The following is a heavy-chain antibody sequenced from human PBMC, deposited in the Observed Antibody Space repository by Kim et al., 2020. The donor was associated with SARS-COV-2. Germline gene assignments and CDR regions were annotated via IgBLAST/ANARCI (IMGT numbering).Heavy chain of an antibody. Sequence: GGSLRLSCAASGFTFSNAWMSWVRQAPGKGLEWVGRIKSKTDGGTTDYAAPVKGRFTISRDDSKNTLYLQMNSLKTEDTAVYYCTTERVYDSSGYEDFDYWGQGTLVTVSS. V-gene: IGHV3-15*01. CDR3: TTERVYDSSGYEDFDY. CDR1: GFTFSNAW. D-gene: IGHD3-22*01. CDR2: IKSKTDGGTT. J-gene: IGHJ4*02.